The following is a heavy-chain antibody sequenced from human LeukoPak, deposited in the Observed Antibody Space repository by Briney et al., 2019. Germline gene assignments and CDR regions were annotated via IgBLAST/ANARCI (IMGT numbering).Heavy chain of an antibody. V-gene: IGHV1-69*13. CDR1: GYTFTTYP. CDR3: ARTFLEWLGWFDP. D-gene: IGHD3-3*02. CDR2: IIPIFGTA. Sequence: SVKVSCKASGYTFTTYPINWVRQAPGQGLEWMGGIIPIFGTANYAQKFQGRVTITADGSTSTAYMELSSLRSEDTAVYYCARTFLEWLGWFDPWGQGTLVTVSS. J-gene: IGHJ5*02.